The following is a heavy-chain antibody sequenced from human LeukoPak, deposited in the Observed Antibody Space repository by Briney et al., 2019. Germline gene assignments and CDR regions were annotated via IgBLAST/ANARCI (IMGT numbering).Heavy chain of an antibody. CDR3: ARHSGGAVAAYFDY. CDR2: INHSGST. J-gene: IGHJ4*02. Sequence: SETLSLTCTVSGGSISTYYWSWIRQPPGKGLEWIGEINHSGSTNYNPSLKSRVTISVDTSKYQFSLKLTSVTAADTAVYYCARHSGGAVAAYFDYWGQGILVTVSS. V-gene: IGHV4-34*01. CDR1: GGSISTYY. D-gene: IGHD6-19*01.